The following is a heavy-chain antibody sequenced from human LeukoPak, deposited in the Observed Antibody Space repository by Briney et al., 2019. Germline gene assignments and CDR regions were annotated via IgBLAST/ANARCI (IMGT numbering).Heavy chain of an antibody. J-gene: IGHJ4*02. CDR1: GFTFSSYS. CDR2: ISSSSSYI. V-gene: IGHV3-21*01. CDR3: ARELVPVINY. Sequence: GGSLRLSCAASGFTFSSYSMNWVRQAPGKGLEWVSSISSSSSYIYYADSVKGRFSISRDNAKNSLYLQMNSLRAEDTAVYYCARELVPVINYWGQGTLVTVSS. D-gene: IGHD3-22*01.